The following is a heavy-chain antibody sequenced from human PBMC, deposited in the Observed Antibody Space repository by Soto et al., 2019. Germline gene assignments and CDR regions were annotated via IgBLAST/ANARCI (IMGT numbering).Heavy chain of an antibody. CDR3: ARDHGGWFDP. J-gene: IGHJ5*02. V-gene: IGHV1-24*01. Sequence: ASVKVSCKVSGYTLTELSMHWVRQAPGKGLEWMGWIDPEDGETNYAQKLQGRVTMTADTSTSTAYMEPRSLRSDDTAVYYCARDHGGWFDPWGQGTLVTVSS. CDR1: GYTLTELS. CDR2: IDPEDGET. D-gene: IGHD3-3*01.